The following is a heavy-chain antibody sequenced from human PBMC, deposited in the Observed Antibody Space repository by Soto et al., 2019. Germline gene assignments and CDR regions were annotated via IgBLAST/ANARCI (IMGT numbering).Heavy chain of an antibody. CDR1: GFTFSSYG. V-gene: IGHV3-33*01. CDR3: AREDYGSGSFDY. J-gene: IGHJ4*02. D-gene: IGHD3-10*01. Sequence: QVQLVESGGGVVQPGMSLRLSCAASGFTFSSYGMHWVRQAPGKGLEWVAVIWYDGSNKYYVDSVKGRFTISRDNSKNTLYLQMNSLRAEDTAVYYCAREDYGSGSFDYWGQGTLVTVSS. CDR2: IWYDGSNK.